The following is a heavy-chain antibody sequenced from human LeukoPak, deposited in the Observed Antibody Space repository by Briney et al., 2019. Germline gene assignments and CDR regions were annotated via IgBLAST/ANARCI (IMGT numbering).Heavy chain of an antibody. J-gene: IGHJ4*02. V-gene: IGHV4-39*01. CDR1: GGSISSSSYY. Sequence: RPSQTLSLTCAGPGGSISSSSYYWGWIRQPPGKRLERIGRIYYRGRPYHTPTLPSRGTISVDTAKNQFSLKVCAVTAADTAVYYCARLLGDDSSGYYYGNFYYFDYWGQGTLVTVSS. D-gene: IGHD3-22*01. CDR3: ARLLGDDSSGYYYGNFYYFDY. CDR2: IYYRGRP.